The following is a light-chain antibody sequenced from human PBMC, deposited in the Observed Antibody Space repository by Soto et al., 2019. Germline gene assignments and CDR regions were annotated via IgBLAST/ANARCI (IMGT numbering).Light chain of an antibody. Sequence: QSVLTQPPSASGSPGQSVTISCTGTSSDVGGYNYVSWYQQHPGKAPKLMIYEVSKRPSGVPDRFSGSKSANTASLTVSGLQAEDEAYYYCRSYAGTDNFYVFATGTKVTVL. J-gene: IGLJ1*01. CDR2: EVS. CDR1: SSDVGGYNY. V-gene: IGLV2-8*01. CDR3: RSYAGTDNFYV.